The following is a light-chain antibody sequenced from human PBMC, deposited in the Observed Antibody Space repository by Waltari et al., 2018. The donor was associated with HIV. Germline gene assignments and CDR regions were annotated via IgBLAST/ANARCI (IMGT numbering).Light chain of an antibody. Sequence: EIVLTQSPGTLSFSPGERATLSSRASQSVSRSYLAWYQQKPGQAPRLLIYGASSRATGTPDRFSGSGSGTDFTLTINILEPEDFAVYYCQQYDGSSTFGGGTKVEIK. CDR3: QQYDGSST. CDR2: GAS. J-gene: IGKJ4*01. V-gene: IGKV3-20*01. CDR1: QSVSRSY.